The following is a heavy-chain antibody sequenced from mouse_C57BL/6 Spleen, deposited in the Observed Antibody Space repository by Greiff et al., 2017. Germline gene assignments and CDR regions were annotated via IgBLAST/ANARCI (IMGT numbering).Heavy chain of an antibody. V-gene: IGHV1-18*01. J-gene: IGHJ4*01. Sequence: VQLKESGPELVKPGASVKIPCKASGYTFTDYNMDWVKQSHGKSLEWIGDINPNNGGTIYNQKFKGKATLTVDKSSSTAYMELRSLTSEDTAVYYCARRLITTVVATPAMDYWGQGTSVTVSS. CDR3: ARRLITTVVATPAMDY. D-gene: IGHD1-1*01. CDR1: GYTFTDYN. CDR2: INPNNGGT.